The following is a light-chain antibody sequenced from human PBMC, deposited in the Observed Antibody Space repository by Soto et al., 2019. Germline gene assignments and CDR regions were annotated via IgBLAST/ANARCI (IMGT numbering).Light chain of an antibody. V-gene: IGLV2-8*01. CDR2: EVN. Sequence: QSALTQPPFASGSPGQSVTISCTGTSSDVGAYNYVCWYQQHPGKAPKLMIYEVNKRPSGVPDRFSGSKSGNTASLTVSGLQAGDEADYYWSSFAANDNVVFGGGTKVTVL. J-gene: IGLJ3*02. CDR3: SSFAANDNVV. CDR1: SSDVGAYNY.